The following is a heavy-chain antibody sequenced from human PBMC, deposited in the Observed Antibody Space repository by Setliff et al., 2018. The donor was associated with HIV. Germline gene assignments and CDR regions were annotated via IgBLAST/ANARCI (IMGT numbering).Heavy chain of an antibody. CDR1: GASFSGYF. CDR3: ATLSGPVDH. V-gene: IGHV4-34*01. CDR2: INHAGST. J-gene: IGHJ4*02. D-gene: IGHD3-3*01. Sequence: SENLSLTCTLYGASFSGYFWSWIRQPPGKGLEWIGEINHAGSTNFNPSLKGRVTISVDMSKRQFSLHLTSVTAADTAVYYCATLSGPVDHWGQGTLVTVPQ.